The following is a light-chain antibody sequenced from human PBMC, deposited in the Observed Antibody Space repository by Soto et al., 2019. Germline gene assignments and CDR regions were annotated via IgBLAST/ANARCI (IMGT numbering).Light chain of an antibody. CDR3: QQYNTWPPIT. V-gene: IGKV3D-15*01. Sequence: EVVMTQPPATLSVSPGYRSTLSCMASQSVTTNLAWYQQKPGQAPRLLIFGASTRATDIPARFSGSGSGTEFTLTISGLQSEDFAVYYCQQYNTWPPITFGQGTRLEIK. J-gene: IGKJ5*01. CDR2: GAS. CDR1: QSVTTN.